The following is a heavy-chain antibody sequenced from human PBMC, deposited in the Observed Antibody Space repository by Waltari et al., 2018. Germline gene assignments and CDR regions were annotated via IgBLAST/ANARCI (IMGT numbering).Heavy chain of an antibody. Sequence: QVQLVQSGAEVKKPGASVKVSCRASGYTFTSYDINWVRQATGQGLEWMGWMNPNGGNTDYAQKFQGRVTMTRNTSISTAYMELSSLRSEDTAVYYCARGYPFSFYGSGTYYNVYDYWGQGTLVTVSS. D-gene: IGHD3-10*01. J-gene: IGHJ4*02. CDR1: GYTFTSYD. CDR2: MNPNGGNT. V-gene: IGHV1-8*01. CDR3: ARGYPFSFYGSGTYYNVYDY.